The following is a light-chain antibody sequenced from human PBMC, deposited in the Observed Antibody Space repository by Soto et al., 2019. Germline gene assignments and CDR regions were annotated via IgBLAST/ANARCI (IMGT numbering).Light chain of an antibody. CDR3: SSQGSSSTLI. V-gene: IGLV2-14*01. Sequence: QSALTQPASVPGSPGQSITISCTGTSSDVGYYNYVSWYQQHPGKAPKLMIYDVTNRPSGVSNRFSGSKSGNTASLTISGLQAEDEADYYCSSQGSSSTLIFGGGTKLTVL. CDR2: DVT. CDR1: SSDVGYYNY. J-gene: IGLJ2*01.